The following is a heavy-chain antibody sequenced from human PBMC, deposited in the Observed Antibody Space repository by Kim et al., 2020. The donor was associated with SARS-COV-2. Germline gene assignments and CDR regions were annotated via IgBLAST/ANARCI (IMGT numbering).Heavy chain of an antibody. V-gene: IGHV4-59*09. J-gene: IGHJ6*02. Sequence: NPSPKSRVPISVDPTKNQFSLKLSSVTAADTAVYYGARGPAATYYYGMDVWGQGTTVTVSS. CDR3: ARGPAATYYYGMDV. D-gene: IGHD2-2*01.